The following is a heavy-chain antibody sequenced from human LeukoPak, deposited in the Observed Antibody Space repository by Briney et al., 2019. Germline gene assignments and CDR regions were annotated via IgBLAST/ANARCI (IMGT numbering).Heavy chain of an antibody. V-gene: IGHV4-34*01. CDR1: GGSFSGYY. CDR3: ARGRGAKVANQLGDFQH. D-gene: IGHD3-16*01. Sequence: SETLSLTCAVYGGSFSGYYWSWIRQPPGKGLEWIGEINHSGSTNYNPSLKSRITISVDTSKNQFSLKLSSVTAADTAVYYCARGRGAKVANQLGDFQHWGQGTLVTVSS. J-gene: IGHJ1*01. CDR2: INHSGST.